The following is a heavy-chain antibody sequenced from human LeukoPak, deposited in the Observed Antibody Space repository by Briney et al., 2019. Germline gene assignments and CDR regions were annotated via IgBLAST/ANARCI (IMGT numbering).Heavy chain of an antibody. CDR2: IAGSADYT. Sequence: GGSLRLSCAASQFTFSDYAMNWVRQAPGKGLEWVSGIAGSADYTYYADSVKGRFTISRDNSKNTLYLQMNSLRAEDTAVYYCASHSSSWYGFDYWGQGTLVTVSS. J-gene: IGHJ4*02. V-gene: IGHV3-23*01. D-gene: IGHD6-13*01. CDR3: ASHSSSWYGFDY. CDR1: QFTFSDYA.